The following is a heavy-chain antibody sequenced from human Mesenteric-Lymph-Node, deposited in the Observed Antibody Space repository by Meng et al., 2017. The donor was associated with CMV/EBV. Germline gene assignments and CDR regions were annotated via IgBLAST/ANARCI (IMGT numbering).Heavy chain of an antibody. CDR3: ARAPQPYYGSGSFSFDLDY. Sequence: TFSNYWRHWVRQAPGKGLVWVSRINSEGSTTGYADSVKGRFTISRDNAKNTLYLQMNSLRAEDTAVYYCARAPQPYYGSGSFSFDLDYWGQGTLVTVSS. D-gene: IGHD3-10*01. J-gene: IGHJ4*02. CDR2: INSEGSTT. V-gene: IGHV3-74*01. CDR1: TFSNYW.